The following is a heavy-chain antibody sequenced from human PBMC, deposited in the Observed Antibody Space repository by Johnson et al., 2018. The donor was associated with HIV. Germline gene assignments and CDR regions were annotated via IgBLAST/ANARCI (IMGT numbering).Heavy chain of an antibody. J-gene: IGHJ3*01. CDR3: ARDNIYGSAWGDAFDV. V-gene: IGHV3-66*01. CDR2: IYSGGST. Sequence: VQLVESGGGLVQPGGSLRLSCAASGFTFSSYAMSWVRQAPGKGLEWVSVIYSGGSTYYADSVKGRFTISRDNSKNTLYLQMNSLRAEDTALYYCARDNIYGSAWGDAFDVWGQGTMVTVSS. CDR1: GFTFSSYA. D-gene: IGHD6-19*01.